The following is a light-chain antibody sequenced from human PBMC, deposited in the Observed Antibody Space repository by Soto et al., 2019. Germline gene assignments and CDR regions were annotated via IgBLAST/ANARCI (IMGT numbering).Light chain of an antibody. J-gene: IGKJ2*01. CDR3: QQFDDSPPAFT. Sequence: ESVLTQPPGTLSLSPGERATLSCRASQTVSSKYLTWYQQKPGQAPRLLIYGASIRATGIPDRFSGSRSGADFTLTISKLEPEDFAVYYCQQFDDSPPAFTFGQGTKLEI. CDR1: QTVSSKY. CDR2: GAS. V-gene: IGKV3-20*01.